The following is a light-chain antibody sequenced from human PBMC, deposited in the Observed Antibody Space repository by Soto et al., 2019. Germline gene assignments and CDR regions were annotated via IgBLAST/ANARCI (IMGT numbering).Light chain of an antibody. CDR1: TTDIDNYDS. V-gene: IGLV1-44*01. CDR2: TND. J-gene: IGLJ1*01. CDR3: SAWDDSLHGPV. Sequence: QSALTQPPSVSGSPGQSVTISCTATTTDIDNYDSVSWYQQAPGTAPKLLMHTNDQRPSGVPDRFSGSKSGSSASLAISGLQSEDEADYYCSAWDDSLHGPVFGTGTKVTVL.